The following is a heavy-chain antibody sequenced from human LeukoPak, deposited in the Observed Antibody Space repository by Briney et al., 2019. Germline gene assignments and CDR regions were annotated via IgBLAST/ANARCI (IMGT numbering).Heavy chain of an antibody. D-gene: IGHD3-10*01. V-gene: IGHV3-23*01. CDR1: GFTFSNYF. CDR3: RSPPMVRGVIIDRDY. J-gene: IGHJ4*02. CDR2: ISGSGDTT. Sequence: GGSLRLSCSASGFTFSNYFMSWVRQAPGKGLEWVSGISGSGDTTYYADSVKGRFTISRDNSKNTLYLQMHSLRAEDTAVYYCRSPPMVRGVIIDRDYWGQGTLVTVAS.